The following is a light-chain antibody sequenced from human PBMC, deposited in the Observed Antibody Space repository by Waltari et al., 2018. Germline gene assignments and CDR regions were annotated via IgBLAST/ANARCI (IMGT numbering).Light chain of an antibody. V-gene: IGKV3-15*01. CDR3: QQYNTWPYT. CDR1: ARISSSY. Sequence: ELFMPLSPGTLSVSPAERASLSCRASARISSSYLAWYQQKVGQPPMLLIYFTSTRAAGVPARFSGSGSGTEFTLTISSLQSEDFAVYYCQQYNTWPYTFGQGTKIEIK. J-gene: IGKJ2*01. CDR2: FTS.